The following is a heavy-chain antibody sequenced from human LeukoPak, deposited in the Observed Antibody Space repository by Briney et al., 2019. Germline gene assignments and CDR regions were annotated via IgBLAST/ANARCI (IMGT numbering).Heavy chain of an antibody. CDR1: GGSISSYY. Sequence: SETLSLTCTVSGGSISSYYWSWIRQPPGKGLEWIGYIYYSGSTNYNPSLKSRVTISVDTSKNQFSLKLSSVTAEDTAVYYCAKEIDYGSGSYDSEGYYWGQGTLVTVSS. V-gene: IGHV4-59*01. CDR3: AKEIDYGSGSYDSEGYY. J-gene: IGHJ4*02. D-gene: IGHD3-10*01. CDR2: IYYSGST.